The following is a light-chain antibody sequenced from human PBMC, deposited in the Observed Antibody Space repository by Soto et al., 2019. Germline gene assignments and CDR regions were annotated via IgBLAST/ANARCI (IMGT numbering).Light chain of an antibody. CDR2: DAS. CDR1: QSVAGNF. J-gene: IGKJ5*01. CDR3: QHYRSLPPMWT. V-gene: IGKV3D-20*01. Sequence: EVVLTQSPAALSLSPGERATLSCGASQSVAGNFLAWYQHKPGLAPRLLIYDASIRANGIPDRFSGGGSGTDFTLTISRLEPEDSAVYYCQHYRSLPPMWTFGLGTLLEI.